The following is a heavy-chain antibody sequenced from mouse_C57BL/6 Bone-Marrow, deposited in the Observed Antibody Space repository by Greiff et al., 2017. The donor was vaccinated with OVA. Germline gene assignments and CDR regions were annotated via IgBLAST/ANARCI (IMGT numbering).Heavy chain of an antibody. CDR2: IDPENGDT. CDR1: GFNIKDDY. CDR3: TIENAYSNWFAY. D-gene: IGHD2-5*01. J-gene: IGHJ3*01. V-gene: IGHV14-4*01. Sequence: AQLQQSGAELVRPGASVKLSCTASGFNIKDDYMHWVKQRPEQGLEWIGWIDPENGDTEYASKFQGKATITADTSSNTAYLQLSSLTSEDTAVYYCTIENAYSNWFAYWGQGTLVTVSA.